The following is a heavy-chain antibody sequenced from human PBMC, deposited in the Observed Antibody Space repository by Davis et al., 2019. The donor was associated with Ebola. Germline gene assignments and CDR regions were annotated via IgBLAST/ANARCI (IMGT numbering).Heavy chain of an antibody. CDR3: AREIWFGENWIDP. CDR2: INPSGGST. J-gene: IGHJ5*02. V-gene: IGHV1-46*01. D-gene: IGHD3-10*01. Sequence: ASVKVSCKASGYTFTSYYMHWVRRAPGQGLEWMGIINPSGGSTSYAQKFQGRVTMTRDTSTSTVYMELNSLRRDDTAVYYCAREIWFGENWIDPWGQGTLVTVSS. CDR1: GYTFTSYY.